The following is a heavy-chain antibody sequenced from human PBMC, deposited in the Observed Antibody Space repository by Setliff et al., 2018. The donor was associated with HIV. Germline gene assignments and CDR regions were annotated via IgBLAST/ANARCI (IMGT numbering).Heavy chain of an antibody. CDR3: ARGLWFGGSYWFDP. CDR2: IYYTGTT. V-gene: IGHV4-59*11. CDR1: GGSISSHY. D-gene: IGHD3-10*01. Sequence: PSETLSLTCTVSGVSGGSISSHYWNWIRQPPGKGLEWIGYIYYTGTTKNNPSLKSRVTMSIDTSKNQFSLKLSPVTAADTAVYYCARGLWFGGSYWFDPWGQGTLVTVSA. J-gene: IGHJ5*02.